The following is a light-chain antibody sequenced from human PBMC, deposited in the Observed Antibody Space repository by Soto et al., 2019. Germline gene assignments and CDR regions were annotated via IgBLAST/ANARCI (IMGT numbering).Light chain of an antibody. CDR1: SSNIGTYT. Sequence: QSVLTQPPSASGTPGQRVTISCSGTSSNIGTYTVNWYQQLPGTAPKLLIYTDYQRPSGVPDRFSGSKPGTSASLAINGLHSEDEADYYCASWDDNLNGGVFGGGTQLTVL. V-gene: IGLV1-44*01. J-gene: IGLJ3*02. CDR2: TDY. CDR3: ASWDDNLNGGV.